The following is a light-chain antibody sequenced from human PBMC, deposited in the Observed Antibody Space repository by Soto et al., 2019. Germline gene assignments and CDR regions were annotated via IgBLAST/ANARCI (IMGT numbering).Light chain of an antibody. J-gene: IGKJ4*01. CDR2: GAS. V-gene: IGKV3-15*01. CDR3: QQYNNWPLVT. Sequence: EIVMTQSPATLSVSPGERATLSCRASQSVSTYLAWYQQKPGQAPRLLIFGASTRATGIPARFSGSGSGSELTFTISSLQSEDFAVYSCQQYNNWPLVTFGGGTKLEIK. CDR1: QSVSTY.